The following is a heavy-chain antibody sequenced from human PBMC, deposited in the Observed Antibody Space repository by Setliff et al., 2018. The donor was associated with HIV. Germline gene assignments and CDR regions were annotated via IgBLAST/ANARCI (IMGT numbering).Heavy chain of an antibody. Sequence: GESLKISCKDSGYSFTTFWIGWVRQMPGKGLEWMGIIYPGDSEVRYNPAFQGQVTISAGKSISIAYMQWSSLKASDTAIYYCARLRGGFDIWGQGTLVTVSS. CDR1: GYSFTTFW. CDR2: IYPGDSEV. J-gene: IGHJ3*02. V-gene: IGHV5-51*01. CDR3: ARLRGGFDI. D-gene: IGHD2-15*01.